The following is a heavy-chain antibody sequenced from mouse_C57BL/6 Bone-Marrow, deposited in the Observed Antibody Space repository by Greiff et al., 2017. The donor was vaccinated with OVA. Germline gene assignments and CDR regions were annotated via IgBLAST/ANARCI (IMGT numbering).Heavy chain of an antibody. CDR3: ARPLLGGYAMDY. J-gene: IGHJ4*01. V-gene: IGHV1-61*01. D-gene: IGHD2-10*01. CDR2: IYPSDSET. CDR1: GYTFTSYW. Sequence: VQLQQPGAELVRPGSSVKLSCKASGYTFTSYWMDWVKQRPGQGLEWIGNIYPSDSETHYNQKFKDKATLTVDKSSSTAYMQLSSLTSEDSAVYYCARPLLGGYAMDYWGQGTSVTVSS.